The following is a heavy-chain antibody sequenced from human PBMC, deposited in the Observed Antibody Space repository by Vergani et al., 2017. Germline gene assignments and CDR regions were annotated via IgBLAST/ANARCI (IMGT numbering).Heavy chain of an antibody. Sequence: QITLKESGPTLVKPTQTLTLTCTFSGFSLSTSGVGVGWIRQPPGKALEWLALIYWGDDKRYSPDLKSRLTITKDTSKNQVVLTMTNMHPVDTATYYCEHSGSSGWYEVPERHYYFYGMDVWGQGTTVTVSS. CDR1: GFSLSTSGVG. CDR3: EHSGSSGWYEVPERHYYFYGMDV. J-gene: IGHJ6*02. V-gene: IGHV2-5*02. CDR2: IYWGDDK. D-gene: IGHD6-19*01.